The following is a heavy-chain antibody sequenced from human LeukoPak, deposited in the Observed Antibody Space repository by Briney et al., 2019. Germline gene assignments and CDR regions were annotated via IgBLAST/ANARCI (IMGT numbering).Heavy chain of an antibody. CDR3: ARHALVGIHPSWFDP. CDR2: IYYSGST. V-gene: IGHV4-39*01. Sequence: SETLSLTCTVSGGSISSTFYYWGWIRQPPGKGLEWIGSIYYSGSTYYNPSHQSRVTISVETPKNQFSLKLSAVTAADTAVYYWARHALVGIHPSWFDPWGQGTLVTVSS. D-gene: IGHD1-26*01. J-gene: IGHJ5*02. CDR1: GGSISSTFYY.